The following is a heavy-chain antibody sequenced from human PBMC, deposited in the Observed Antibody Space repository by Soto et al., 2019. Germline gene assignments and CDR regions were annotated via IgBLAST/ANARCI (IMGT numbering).Heavy chain of an antibody. J-gene: IGHJ4*02. Sequence: GGSLRLSCTASGFTFGDYAMSWFRQAPGKGLEWVGFIRSKAYGGTTEYAASVKGRFTISRDDSXSIAXLQMKSXXTXXXAXYYXXXXRPNYYDSSGYSFYDYWGQGTLVTVSS. V-gene: IGHV3-49*03. CDR1: GFTFGDYA. CDR2: IRSKAYGGTT. CDR3: XXXRPNYYDSSGYSFYDY. D-gene: IGHD3-22*01.